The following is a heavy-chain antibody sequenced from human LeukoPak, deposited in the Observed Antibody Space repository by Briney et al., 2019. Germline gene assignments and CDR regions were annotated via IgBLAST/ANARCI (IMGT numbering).Heavy chain of an antibody. CDR2: MNPNSGNT. CDR1: GYTFTSYD. D-gene: IGHD7-27*01. CDR3: ARGVSPRTLGIPDY. Sequence: ASVKVSCKASGYTFTSYDINWVRRATGQGLEWMGWMNPNSGNTGYAQKFQGRVTMTRNTSISTAYMELSSLRSEDTAVYYCARGVSPRTLGIPDYWGQGTLVTVSS. J-gene: IGHJ4*02. V-gene: IGHV1-8*01.